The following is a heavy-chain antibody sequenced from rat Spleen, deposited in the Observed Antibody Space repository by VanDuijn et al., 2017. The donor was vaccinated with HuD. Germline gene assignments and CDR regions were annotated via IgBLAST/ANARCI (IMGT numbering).Heavy chain of an antibody. Sequence: EVQLVASDGGLVQPGRSLKLSCAASGFTFSDYFMAWVRQAPAQGLEWVATISADGTNTYYRDSVKGRFTNSRDDVRSTLYLQMDSLRSEDTASYYCTRAGFLRDWYFDFWGPRTMVTVSS. D-gene: IGHD2-2*01. CDR2: ISADGTNT. V-gene: IGHV5-29*01. CDR1: GFTFSDYF. J-gene: IGHJ1*01. CDR3: TRAGFLRDWYFDF.